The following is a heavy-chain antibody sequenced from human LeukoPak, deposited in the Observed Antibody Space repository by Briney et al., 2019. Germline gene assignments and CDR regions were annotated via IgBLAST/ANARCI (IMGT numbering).Heavy chain of an antibody. CDR3: LRDFCSTTSCHYHY. J-gene: IGHJ4*02. CDR2: IWYDATNK. D-gene: IGHD2-2*01. CDR1: RFIFSSYN. Sequence: GGALRLSCAASRFIFSSYNIHWVRQAPSKGLEWVAVIWYDATNKYYADSLKGRFTISRDNSKNTLYLQMNSLRAEDTALYYCLRDFCSTTSCHYHYWGQGTLVTVSS. V-gene: IGHV3-33*01.